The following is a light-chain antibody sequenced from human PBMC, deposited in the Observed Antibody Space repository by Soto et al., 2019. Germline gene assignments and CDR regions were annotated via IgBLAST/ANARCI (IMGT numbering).Light chain of an antibody. CDR3: QQYYSTPPT. CDR2: LTS. Sequence: DIVMTQSPDSLAVSLGERATINCKSSQSVLYSSNNKNYLSWYQQKPGQPPQLLIYLTSTRESGVPDRFSGTGSGTDFTLTISSLQAEDVAVYYCQQYYSTPPTFGGGTKVEIK. V-gene: IGKV4-1*01. J-gene: IGKJ4*01. CDR1: QSVLYSSNNKNY.